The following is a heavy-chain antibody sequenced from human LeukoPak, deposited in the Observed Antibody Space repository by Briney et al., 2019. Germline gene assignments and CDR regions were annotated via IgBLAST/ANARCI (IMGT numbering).Heavy chain of an antibody. CDR1: GFTVSSNY. Sequence: GGSLRLSCAASGFTVSSNYMSWVRQAPGKGLEWVSVIYSGGSTYYADSVKGRFTISRDNSKNTLYLQMNSLRAEDTAVYYCARDQKWLRVFDYWGQGTLVTVSS. CDR3: ARDQKWLRVFDY. CDR2: IYSGGST. V-gene: IGHV3-66*01. J-gene: IGHJ4*02. D-gene: IGHD5-12*01.